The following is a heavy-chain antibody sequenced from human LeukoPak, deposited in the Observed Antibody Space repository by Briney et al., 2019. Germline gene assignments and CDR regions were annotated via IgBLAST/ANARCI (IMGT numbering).Heavy chain of an antibody. V-gene: IGHV3-30*18. CDR3: AKDKWEDTAMVPNFDY. J-gene: IGHJ4*02. CDR2: ISYDGSNK. CDR1: GFTSSSYG. D-gene: IGHD5-18*01. Sequence: PGRSLRLSCAASGFTSSSYGMHWVRQAPGKGLEWVAVISYDGSNKYYADSVKGRFTISRDNSKNTLYLQMNSLRAEDTAVYYCAKDKWEDTAMVPNFDYWGQGTLVTVSS.